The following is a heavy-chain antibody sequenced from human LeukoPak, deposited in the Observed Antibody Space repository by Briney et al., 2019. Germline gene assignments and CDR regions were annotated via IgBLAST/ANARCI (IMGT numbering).Heavy chain of an antibody. D-gene: IGHD1-26*01. CDR2: ISRFGDTT. V-gene: IGHV3-23*01. CDR1: GFTFRACD. Sequence: PGGSLRLSCEASGFTFRACDMAWVRQAPGKGLEWVSSISRFGDTTSYADSVKGRFTISRDNSKNTLYLQMNSLRAEDTAVYYCARDRATQRFSFDYWGQGTLVTVSS. J-gene: IGHJ4*02. CDR3: ARDRATQRFSFDY.